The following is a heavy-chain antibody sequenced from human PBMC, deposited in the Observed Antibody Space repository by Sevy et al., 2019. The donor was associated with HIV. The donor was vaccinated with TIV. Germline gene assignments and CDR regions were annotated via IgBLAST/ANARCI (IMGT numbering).Heavy chain of an antibody. CDR3: ARGVEMARIMYYYYGMDV. CDR1: GGTFSSYA. CDR2: IIPIFGTA. D-gene: IGHD3-10*01. V-gene: IGHV1-69*13. J-gene: IGHJ6*02. Sequence: ASVKVSCKASGGTFSSYAISWVRQAPGQGLEWMGGIIPIFGTANYAQKFQGRVTITADESTSTAYMELSSLRSEDTAVYYCARGVEMARIMYYYYGMDVWGQGTTVTVSS.